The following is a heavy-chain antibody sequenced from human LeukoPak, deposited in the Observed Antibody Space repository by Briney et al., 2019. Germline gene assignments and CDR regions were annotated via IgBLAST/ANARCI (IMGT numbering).Heavy chain of an antibody. D-gene: IGHD6-13*01. J-gene: IGHJ4*02. CDR2: IYYSGST. V-gene: IGHV4-39*07. CDR3: ARGSRIAAAALDY. Sequence: KASETLSLTCTVSGGSISSSSYYWGWIRQPPGKGLEWIGSIYYSGSTYYNPSLKSRVTISVDTSKNQFSLKLSSVTAADTAVYYCARGSRIAAAALDYWGQGTLVTVSS. CDR1: GGSISSSSYY.